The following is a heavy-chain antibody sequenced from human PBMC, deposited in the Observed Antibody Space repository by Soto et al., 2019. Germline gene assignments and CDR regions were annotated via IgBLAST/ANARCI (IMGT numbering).Heavy chain of an antibody. CDR3: ARGSDDSSGDLEYFEH. Sequence: QLQLQESGAGLVKPAQTLSLTCDVSGGSISSGGYSWSWIRQPPGKGLEWSGYIDHSGSTYYNPSLKSRVTISVDRSKNKFSLKLSSVTAADTAVYYCARGSDDSSGDLEYFEHWGQGTLVTVSS. J-gene: IGHJ1*01. CDR2: IDHSGST. V-gene: IGHV4-30-2*01. D-gene: IGHD3-22*01. CDR1: GGSISSGGYS.